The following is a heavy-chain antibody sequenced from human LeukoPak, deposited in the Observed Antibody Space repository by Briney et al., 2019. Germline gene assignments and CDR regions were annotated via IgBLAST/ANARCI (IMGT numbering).Heavy chain of an antibody. Sequence: PSETLSLTCAVSGGSISSSNWWSWVRQPPGKGLEWIGEIYHSGSTNYNPSLKSRVTISVDKSKNQFSLKLSSVTAADTAVYYCARDYVYSSSWYEVVGSAFDIWGQGTMVTVSS. CDR2: IYHSGST. V-gene: IGHV4-4*02. D-gene: IGHD6-13*01. J-gene: IGHJ3*02. CDR1: GGSISSSNW. CDR3: ARDYVYSSSWYEVVGSAFDI.